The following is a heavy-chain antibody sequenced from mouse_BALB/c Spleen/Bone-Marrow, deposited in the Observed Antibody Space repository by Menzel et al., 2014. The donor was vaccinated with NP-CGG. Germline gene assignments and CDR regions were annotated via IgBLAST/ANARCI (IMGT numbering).Heavy chain of an antibody. J-gene: IGHJ4*01. CDR2: IWGGGNT. CDR1: GFSLSRYS. V-gene: IGHV2-6-4*01. Sequence: VQLVESGPGLVAPSQSLSITCTVSGFSLSRYSIHWVRQPPGEGLEWLGVIWGGGNTDYNSALKSRLSISKDNSKSQVFLKMNSLQTDDTAMYYCARFITTGTMDYWGRGTSVTVSS. D-gene: IGHD1-1*01. CDR3: ARFITTGTMDY.